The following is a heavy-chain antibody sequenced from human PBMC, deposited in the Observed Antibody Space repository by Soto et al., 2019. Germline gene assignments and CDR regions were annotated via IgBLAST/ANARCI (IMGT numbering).Heavy chain of an antibody. Sequence: PGESLKISCKGSGYSFTSYWIGWVRQMPGKGLERMRIIYPGDSDTRYSPSFQGQVTISADKSFSTAYLQWSSLKASDTAMYYCARTSAAGKYYYGMDVWGQGTTVTVS. CDR3: ARTSAAGKYYYGMDV. CDR1: GYSFTSYW. J-gene: IGHJ6*02. CDR2: IYPGDSDT. D-gene: IGHD6-13*01. V-gene: IGHV5-51*01.